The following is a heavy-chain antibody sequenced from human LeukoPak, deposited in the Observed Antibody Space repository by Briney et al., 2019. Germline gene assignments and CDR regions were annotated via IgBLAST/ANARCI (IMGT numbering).Heavy chain of an antibody. CDR2: INHSGST. CDR1: GGSFSGYY. CDR3: AKAPYYYDSSGYHNAFDI. J-gene: IGHJ3*02. Sequence: SETLSLTCAVYGGSFSGYYWSWIRQPPGKGLEWIGEINHSGSTNYNPSLKSRVTISVDTSKNQFSLKLSSVTAADTAVYYCAKAPYYYDSSGYHNAFDIWGQGTMVTVYS. V-gene: IGHV4-34*01. D-gene: IGHD3-22*01.